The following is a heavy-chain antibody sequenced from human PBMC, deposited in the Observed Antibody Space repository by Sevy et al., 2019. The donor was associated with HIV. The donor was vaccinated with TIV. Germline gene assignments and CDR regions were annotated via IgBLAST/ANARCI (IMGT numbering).Heavy chain of an antibody. Sequence: GGSLRLSCAASGFTFSSYWMSWVRQAPGKGLEWVANIKQDGSEKYYVDSVKGRFTISRDNAKNSQYLQMNSLRAEDTAVYYCARVFPYDSSGYPPYFQHWGQGTLVTVSS. D-gene: IGHD3-22*01. J-gene: IGHJ1*01. CDR1: GFTFSSYW. CDR3: ARVFPYDSSGYPPYFQH. CDR2: IKQDGSEK. V-gene: IGHV3-7*01.